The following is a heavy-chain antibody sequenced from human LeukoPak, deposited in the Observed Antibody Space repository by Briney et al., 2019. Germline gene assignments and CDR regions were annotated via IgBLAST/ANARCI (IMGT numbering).Heavy chain of an antibody. V-gene: IGHV4-4*02. J-gene: IGHJ4*02. CDR1: GGSITNTNY. Sequence: LSLTCGVSGGSITNTNYWTWVRQPPGKGLESIGEVNLQGSTNYNPSLMGRVAISVDTSENHISLQLTSVTAADTAVYYCAREGGPYRPLDYSGQGTLVTVSS. CDR2: VNLQGST. CDR3: AREGGPYRPLDY.